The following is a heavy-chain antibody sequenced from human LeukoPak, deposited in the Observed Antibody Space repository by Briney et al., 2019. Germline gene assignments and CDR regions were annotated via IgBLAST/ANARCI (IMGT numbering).Heavy chain of an antibody. CDR3: ARDRVGATTGFDY. D-gene: IGHD1-26*01. CDR1: GGSIRSYY. V-gene: IGHV4-59*01. J-gene: IGHJ4*02. CDR2: IYYSGST. Sequence: SETLSLTCTVSGGSIRSYYWSWIRRPPGKGLEWIGYIYYSGSTNYNPSLKSRVTISVDTSKNQFSLKLSSVTAADTAVYYCARDRVGATTGFDYWGQGTLVTVSS.